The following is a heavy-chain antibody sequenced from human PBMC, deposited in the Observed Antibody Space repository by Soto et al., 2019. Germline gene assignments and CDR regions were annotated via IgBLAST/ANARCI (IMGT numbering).Heavy chain of an antibody. V-gene: IGHV4-31*03. CDR2: INFSGST. J-gene: IGHJ4*02. CDR1: GGSISSGGYY. CDR3: SMDRSHWALDY. Sequence: QVQLQESGPGLVKPSQTLSLTCTVSGGSISSGGYYWTWIRQHPGKGLDWIGYINFSGSTNYNPPLKSRVTVSVDTSQNQFSLKLGSVSVSDTAVYYGSMDRSHWALDYWGQGTLVTVSS. D-gene: IGHD7-27*01.